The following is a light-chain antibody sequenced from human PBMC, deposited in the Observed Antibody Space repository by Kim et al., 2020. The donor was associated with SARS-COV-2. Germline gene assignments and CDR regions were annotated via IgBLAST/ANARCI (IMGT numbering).Light chain of an antibody. CDR2: LNCDGSH. Sequence: QLVLTQSPSASASLGASVKLTCTLSSGHSSYAIAWHQQQPEKGPRYLMKLNCDGSHSKGDGIPDRFSGSSSGAERYLTISSLQSEDEADYYCQTWGTGNWVFGGGTQLTVL. CDR3: QTWGTGNWV. J-gene: IGLJ3*02. V-gene: IGLV4-69*01. CDR1: SGHSSYA.